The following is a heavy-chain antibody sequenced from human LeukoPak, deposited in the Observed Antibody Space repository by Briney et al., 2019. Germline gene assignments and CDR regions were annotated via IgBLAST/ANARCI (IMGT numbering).Heavy chain of an antibody. V-gene: IGHV1-69*04. D-gene: IGHD4-17*01. Sequence: SVKVSCKASGYTFTNYGISWVRQAPGQGLEWMGRIIPILGIANYAQKFQGRVTITADKSTSTAYMELSSLRSEDTAVYYCATLYGARDYWGQGTLVTVSS. CDR2: IIPILGIA. CDR3: ATLYGARDY. J-gene: IGHJ4*02. CDR1: GYTFTNYG.